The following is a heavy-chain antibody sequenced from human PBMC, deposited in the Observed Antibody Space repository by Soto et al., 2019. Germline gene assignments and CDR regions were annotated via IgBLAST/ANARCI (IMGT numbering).Heavy chain of an antibody. J-gene: IGHJ4*02. D-gene: IGHD2-15*01. CDR3: AREVEGYCSGGSCYKGIYYFDY. Sequence: GGSLRLSCAASGFTFSSYSMNWVRQAPGKGLEWVSSISSSSSYIYYADSVKGRFTISRDNAKNSLYLQMNSLRAEDTAVYYCAREVEGYCSGGSCYKGIYYFDYWGQGTLVTVSS. V-gene: IGHV3-21*01. CDR2: ISSSSSYI. CDR1: GFTFSSYS.